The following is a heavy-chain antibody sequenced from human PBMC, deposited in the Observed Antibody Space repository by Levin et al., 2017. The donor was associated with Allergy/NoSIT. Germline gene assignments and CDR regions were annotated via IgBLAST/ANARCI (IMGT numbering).Heavy chain of an antibody. CDR2: INTKTDGGTT. V-gene: IGHV3-15*01. CDR1: GFTVSDAW. J-gene: IGHJ4*02. D-gene: IGHD3-3*01. Sequence: GGSLRLSCAASGFTVSDAWMSWVRQAPGKGLEWVGRINTKTDGGTTEYAAPVKGRFTVSRDDSKNTLWLQMNSLKTDDTAVYYCTRDDFCSGPEREEQNQIGYWGQGTLVSVSS. CDR3: TRDDFCSGPEREEQNQIGY.